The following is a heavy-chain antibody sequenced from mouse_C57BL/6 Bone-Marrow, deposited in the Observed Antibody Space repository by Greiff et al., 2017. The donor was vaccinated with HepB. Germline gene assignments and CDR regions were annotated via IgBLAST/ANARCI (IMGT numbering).Heavy chain of an antibody. V-gene: IGHV5-4*01. D-gene: IGHD1-1*01. CDR3: ARETTTVRAMDY. CDR2: ISDGGSYT. J-gene: IGHJ4*01. CDR1: GFTFSSYA. Sequence: EVKVVESGGGLVKPGGSLKLSCAASGFTFSSYAMSWVRQTPEKRLEWVATISDGGSYTYYPDNVKGRFTISRDNAKNNLYLQMSHLKSEDTAMYYCARETTTVRAMDYWGQGTSVTVSS.